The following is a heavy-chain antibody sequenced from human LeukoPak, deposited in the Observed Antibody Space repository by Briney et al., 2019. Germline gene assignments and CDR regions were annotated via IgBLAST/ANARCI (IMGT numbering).Heavy chain of an antibody. Sequence: PGGSLRLSCAASGFTFSSYWMHWVRQAPGKGLVWVSRINSDRSSTSYADSVKGRFTISRDNAKNTLYLQMNSLRAEDTAVYYCAREGHAMIVATFDYWGQGTLVTVSS. J-gene: IGHJ4*02. D-gene: IGHD3-22*01. CDR3: AREGHAMIVATFDY. V-gene: IGHV3-74*01. CDR2: INSDRSST. CDR1: GFTFSSYW.